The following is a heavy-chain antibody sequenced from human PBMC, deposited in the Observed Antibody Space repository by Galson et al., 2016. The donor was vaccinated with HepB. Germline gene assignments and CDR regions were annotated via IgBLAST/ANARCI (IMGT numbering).Heavy chain of an antibody. CDR1: GFTFSYYY. V-gene: IGHV3-11*06. Sequence: SLRLSCAASGFTFSYYYMSWIRQAPGKGLDWVSAISGGSSYIFYADSVKGRFTISRDNAKNAVYLQMNSLRAEDTAVYYCAREPVRLDDLLTGPPKNPDYWGQGTLVTVSS. CDR3: AREPVRLDDLLTGPPKNPDY. CDR2: ISGGSSYI. J-gene: IGHJ4*02. D-gene: IGHD3-9*01.